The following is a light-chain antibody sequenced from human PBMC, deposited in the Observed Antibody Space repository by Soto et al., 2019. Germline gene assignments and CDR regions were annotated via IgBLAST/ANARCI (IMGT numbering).Light chain of an antibody. CDR3: SSYAGSRYV. CDR2: EVT. CDR1: SSDVGGYNY. J-gene: IGLJ1*01. Sequence: QSVLTQPPSASGSPGQSGTISCTGTSSDVGGYNYVSWYQQHPGKAPKLMIYEVTKRPSGVPDRFSGSKSGNTASLTVSGLQAEDEADYYCSSYAGSRYVFGTGTKVTVL. V-gene: IGLV2-8*01.